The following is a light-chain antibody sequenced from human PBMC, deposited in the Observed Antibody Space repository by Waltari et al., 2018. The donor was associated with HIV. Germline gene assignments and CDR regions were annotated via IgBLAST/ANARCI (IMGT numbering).Light chain of an antibody. V-gene: IGLV1-47*01. CDR2: KNI. CDR1: SSNIGYDN. Sequence: QSVLTQPPSASGTPGQRVTISCSGSSSNIGYDNVYWYQQLPGTTPKLLIYKNIQRPSGGPDRFAGSKSGTSAYLAISGLRSEDEADYYCVGWDASLSAYVFGAGTKVTVL. J-gene: IGLJ1*01. CDR3: VGWDASLSAYV.